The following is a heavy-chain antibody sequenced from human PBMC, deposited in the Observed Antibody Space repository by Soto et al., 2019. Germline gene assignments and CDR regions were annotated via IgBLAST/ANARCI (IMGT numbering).Heavy chain of an antibody. V-gene: IGHV1-8*01. J-gene: IGHJ5*02. Sequence: ASVKVSCKASGYTFTSYDINWVRQASGQGLEWLGWMNPKSGQKAYVEKFQGRVTMTANTSISTAYMELSSLRSDDTAVYYCARDIGPALDWFGPWGQGTLVTVSA. CDR1: GYTFTSYD. CDR3: ARDIGPALDWFGP. CDR2: MNPKSGQK. D-gene: IGHD5-18*01.